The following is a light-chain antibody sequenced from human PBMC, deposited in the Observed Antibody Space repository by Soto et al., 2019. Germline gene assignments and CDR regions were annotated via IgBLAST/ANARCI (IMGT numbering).Light chain of an antibody. Sequence: QSVLTQPPSASGSPGQSVTISCTGTSSDVGGYNYVSWYQHHPGKAPKLIIYEVYKRPSGVPDRFSGSKSGNTAALTVSGLQAEDEADYYCSSYVGTNRYVFGTGTKVTVL. CDR2: EVY. CDR3: SSYVGTNRYV. CDR1: SSDVGGYNY. V-gene: IGLV2-8*01. J-gene: IGLJ1*01.